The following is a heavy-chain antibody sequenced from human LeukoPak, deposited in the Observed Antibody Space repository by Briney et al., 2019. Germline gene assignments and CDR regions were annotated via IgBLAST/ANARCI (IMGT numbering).Heavy chain of an antibody. Sequence: SETLSLTCTVSGGSISSSSYYWGWIRQPPGKGLEWIGSIYYSGSTNYNPSLKSRVTMSVDTSKNQFSLKLSSVTAADTAVYYCARGAYYDFWSGYYMIDYWGQGTLVTVSS. CDR1: GGSISSSSYY. J-gene: IGHJ4*02. CDR2: IYYSGST. CDR3: ARGAYYDFWSGYYMIDY. D-gene: IGHD3-3*01. V-gene: IGHV4-39*07.